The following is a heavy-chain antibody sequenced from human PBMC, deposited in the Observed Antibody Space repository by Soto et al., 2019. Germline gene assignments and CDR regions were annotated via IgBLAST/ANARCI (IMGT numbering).Heavy chain of an antibody. V-gene: IGHV3-7*05. J-gene: IGHJ4*02. CDR1: GFTCKSYR. Sequence: GTLAQPRAADGFTCKSYRLSWARQAQGKGLEWVANIKQGGSEKYYVDSVKGRFTISRDNSKNSLYLQMNSLRAEDTAVYYCARDRSIAVADWGQGTLVTVSS. CDR2: IKQGGSEK. D-gene: IGHD6-19*01. CDR3: ARDRSIAVAD.